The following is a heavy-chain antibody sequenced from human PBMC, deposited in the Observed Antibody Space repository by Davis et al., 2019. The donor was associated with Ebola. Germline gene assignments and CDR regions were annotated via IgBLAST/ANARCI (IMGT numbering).Heavy chain of an antibody. V-gene: IGHV3-23*01. D-gene: IGHD3-22*01. CDR1: GFTFSNYA. Sequence: GESLKISCAASGFTFSNYAMNWVRQAPGKGLDWVSTISGSGDSTYYADSVKGRFTISRDDSKNTLYLQMTSLRAEDTAVYYCAKDRRRDTMIAVVITWIDYWGQGTLVTVSS. CDR2: ISGSGDST. CDR3: AKDRRRDTMIAVVITWIDY. J-gene: IGHJ4*02.